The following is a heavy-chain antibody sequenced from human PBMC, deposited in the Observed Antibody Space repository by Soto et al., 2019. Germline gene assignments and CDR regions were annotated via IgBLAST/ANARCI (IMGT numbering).Heavy chain of an antibody. CDR3: AAEDVWFGETLYYYGMDV. J-gene: IGHJ6*02. CDR2: IVVGSGNT. CDR1: GFTFTSSA. D-gene: IGHD3-10*01. V-gene: IGHV1-58*01. Sequence: SVKVSCKASGFTFTSSAVQWVRQARGQRLEWIGWIVVGSGNTNYAQKFQERVTITRDMSTSTAYMELSSLRSEDTAVYYCAAEDVWFGETLYYYGMDVWGQGTTVTISS.